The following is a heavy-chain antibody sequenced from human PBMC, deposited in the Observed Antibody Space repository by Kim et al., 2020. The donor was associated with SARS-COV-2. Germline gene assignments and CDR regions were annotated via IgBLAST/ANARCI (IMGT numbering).Heavy chain of an antibody. D-gene: IGHD6-19*01. Sequence: GGSLRLSCAASGFTFSSYGMSWVRQAPGKGLEWVSTISGSGGTTYHADSVKGRFTISRDNSKTTLYLQMNSLRAEDTALYYCAKGVDQWLVPHCFDYWGQGAMVTVSS. CDR3: AKGVDQWLVPHCFDY. J-gene: IGHJ4*02. V-gene: IGHV3-23*01. CDR2: ISGSGGTT. CDR1: GFTFSSYG.